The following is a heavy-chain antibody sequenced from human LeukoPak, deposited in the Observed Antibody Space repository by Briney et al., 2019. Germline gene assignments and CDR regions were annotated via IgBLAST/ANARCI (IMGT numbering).Heavy chain of an antibody. Sequence: GGSLRLSCAASGFTFSSYSMNWVRQAPGKGLEWVSSISSSSSYIYYADSVKGRFTISRDNAKNSLYLQMNSLRAEDTAVYYCAREGALVPAAPLDYRGQGTLVTVSS. J-gene: IGHJ4*02. D-gene: IGHD2-2*01. V-gene: IGHV3-21*01. CDR2: ISSSSSYI. CDR3: AREGALVPAAPLDY. CDR1: GFTFSSYS.